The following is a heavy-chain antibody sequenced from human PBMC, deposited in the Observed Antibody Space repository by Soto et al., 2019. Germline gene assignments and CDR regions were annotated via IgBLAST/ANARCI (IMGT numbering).Heavy chain of an antibody. CDR1: GGSFSGYY. V-gene: IGHV4-34*01. D-gene: IGHD2-15*01. J-gene: IGHJ6*02. CDR3: ARGEGYCSGGSCYSGSVYYYYYGMDV. CDR2: INHSGST. Sequence: SETLSLTCAVSGGSFSGYYWSWIRQPPGKGLEWIGEINHSGSTNYNPSLKSRVTISVDTSKNQFSLKLSSVTAADTAVYYCARGEGYCSGGSCYSGSVYYYYYGMDVWGQGTTVTVSS.